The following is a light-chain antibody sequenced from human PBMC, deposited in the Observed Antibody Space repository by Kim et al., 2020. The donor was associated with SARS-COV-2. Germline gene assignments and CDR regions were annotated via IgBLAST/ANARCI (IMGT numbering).Light chain of an antibody. CDR2: RNN. J-gene: IGLJ3*02. V-gene: IGLV10-54*01. Sequence: QAGLTQPPSVSKGLRQTATLTCTGNSNNIGNQGAVWLQHHQGHPPKLLSYRNNNRPSGIPERLSASRSGNTASLTITGLQPEDEADYYCSAWDSSLGAWVFGGGTKLTVL. CDR3: SAWDSSLGAWV. CDR1: SNNIGNQG.